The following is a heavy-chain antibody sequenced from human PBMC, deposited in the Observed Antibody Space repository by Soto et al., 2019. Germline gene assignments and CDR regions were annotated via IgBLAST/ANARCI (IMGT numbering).Heavy chain of an antibody. CDR2: ISGRVGVT. D-gene: IGHD3-22*01. J-gene: IGHJ4*02. V-gene: IGHV3-23*01. CDR3: AKDRQFRSYYESAGHYND. Sequence: EVQLLESGGGLVQPGGSLRLTCVGSGFTFRNQDMRWVRQAPWKGLEWVSGISGRVGVTYYADSVKGRFTISRDNSKNTLYLQMNNLRANDTAVYYCAKDRQFRSYYESAGHYNDWGQGTLVTVSS. CDR1: GFTFRNQD.